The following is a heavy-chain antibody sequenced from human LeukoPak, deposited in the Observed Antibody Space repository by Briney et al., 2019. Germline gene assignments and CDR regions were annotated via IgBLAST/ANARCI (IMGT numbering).Heavy chain of an antibody. Sequence: SETLSLTCAVYGGSFSGYYWSWIRQPPGKGLEWIGEINHSGSTNYNPSLKSRVTISVDTSKNQFSLKLSSVTAADTAVYYCARARGYSYGPDAFDIWGQGKMVTVSS. CDR3: ARARGYSYGPDAFDI. D-gene: IGHD5-18*01. J-gene: IGHJ3*02. CDR1: GGSFSGYY. V-gene: IGHV4-34*01. CDR2: INHSGST.